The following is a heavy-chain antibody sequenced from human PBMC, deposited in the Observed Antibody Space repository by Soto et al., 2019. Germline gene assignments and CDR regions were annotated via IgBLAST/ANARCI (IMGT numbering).Heavy chain of an antibody. CDR1: GFTFSSYG. D-gene: IGHD3-10*01. CDR2: ISYDGSNK. V-gene: IGHV3-30*18. CDR3: AKGQAAYYGSGSYAYFDY. Sequence: GGSLRLSCAASGFTFSSYGMHWVRQAPGKGLEWVAVISYDGSNKYYADSVKGRFTISRDNSKNTLYLQMNSLRAEDTAVYYCAKGQAAYYGSGSYAYFDYWGQGTLVTVSS. J-gene: IGHJ4*02.